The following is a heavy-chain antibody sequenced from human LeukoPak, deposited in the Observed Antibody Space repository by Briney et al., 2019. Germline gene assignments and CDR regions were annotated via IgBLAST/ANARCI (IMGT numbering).Heavy chain of an antibody. Sequence: ASVTVSFKASGYTFTNYYMHWVRQAPGQGLAGMGIINPSGGSTSYAQKFQGRVTMTRDTSTSTVYMELSSLRSEDTAVYYCARDKGRWPLDYWGQGTLVTVSS. V-gene: IGHV1-46*01. D-gene: IGHD4-23*01. J-gene: IGHJ4*02. CDR3: ARDKGRWPLDY. CDR1: GYTFTNYY. CDR2: INPSGGST.